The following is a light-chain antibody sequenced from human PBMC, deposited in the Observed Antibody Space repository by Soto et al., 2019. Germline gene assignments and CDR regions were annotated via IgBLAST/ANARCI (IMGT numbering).Light chain of an antibody. Sequence: DLVMTQTPLSLPVTPGEPASISCRSSQSLLDSDDGNTYLDWYLQKPGQSPQVLIYTSSYRASGVPDRFSGSGSVTDFTLRISRVEAEDVGVYYCMQRIEFPLTFGGGTKVEIK. CDR2: TSS. V-gene: IGKV2-40*01. CDR1: QSLLDSDDGNTY. CDR3: MQRIEFPLT. J-gene: IGKJ4*01.